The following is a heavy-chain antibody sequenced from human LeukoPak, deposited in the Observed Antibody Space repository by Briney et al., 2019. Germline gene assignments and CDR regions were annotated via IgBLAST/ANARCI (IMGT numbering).Heavy chain of an antibody. Sequence: GGSLRLSCAASGFTFTSYSMNWVRQAPGKGLEWVSAISGGGSATYYADSVKGRFTISRDSSKNMVFLKMISLRAEDTAVYYCAKASSYYESSGYYFDYWGQGTLVTVSS. CDR3: AKASSYYESSGYYFDY. CDR1: GFTFTSYS. J-gene: IGHJ4*02. V-gene: IGHV3-23*01. D-gene: IGHD3-22*01. CDR2: ISGGGSAT.